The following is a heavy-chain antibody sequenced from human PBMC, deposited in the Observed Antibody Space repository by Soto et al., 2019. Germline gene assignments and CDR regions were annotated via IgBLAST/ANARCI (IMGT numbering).Heavy chain of an antibody. CDR2: ISSSSSTI. V-gene: IGHV3-48*02. J-gene: IGHJ4*02. CDR1: GFTFSSYS. Sequence: GSLRLSCAASGFTFSSYSMNWVRQAPGKGLEWVSYISSSSSTIYYADSVKGRFTISRDNAKNSLYLQMNSLRDEDTAVYYCARDFSMPYYDSSGYYSSTMNFDYWGQGTLVTVSS. D-gene: IGHD3-22*01. CDR3: ARDFSMPYYDSSGYYSSTMNFDY.